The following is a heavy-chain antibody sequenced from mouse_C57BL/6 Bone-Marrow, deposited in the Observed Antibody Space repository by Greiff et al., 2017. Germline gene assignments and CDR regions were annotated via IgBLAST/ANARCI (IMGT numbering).Heavy chain of an antibody. V-gene: IGHV1-39*01. CDR3: ARGYDYDYAMDY. J-gene: IGHJ4*01. Sequence: QLVESGPELVKPGASVKISCKASGYSFTDYNMNWVKQSNGKSLEWIGVINPNYGTTSYNQKFKGKATLTVDQSSSTAYMQRNSLTSEDSAVYCCARGYDYDYAMDYWGQGTSVTVSS. D-gene: IGHD2-4*01. CDR1: GYSFTDYN. CDR2: INPNYGTT.